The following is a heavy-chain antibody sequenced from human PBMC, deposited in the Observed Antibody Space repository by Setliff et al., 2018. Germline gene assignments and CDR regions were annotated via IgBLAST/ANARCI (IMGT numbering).Heavy chain of an antibody. D-gene: IGHD6-19*01. CDR1: GGSISNYY. Sequence: ASETLSLTCTVSGGSISNYYWSWIRQPAGKGLEWIGRIYTSGSTNYNPSLKSRVTMSIDTSKNQFSLKLNSVTAADMAVYYCAREQWLDPPGYYYMDVWAKGTTVTVSS. CDR2: IYTSGST. J-gene: IGHJ6*03. CDR3: AREQWLDPPGYYYMDV. V-gene: IGHV4-4*07.